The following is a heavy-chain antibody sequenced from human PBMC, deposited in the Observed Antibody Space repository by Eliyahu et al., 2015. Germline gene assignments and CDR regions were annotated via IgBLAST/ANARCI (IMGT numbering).Heavy chain of an antibody. CDR3: ARQREQSGYYYGSGSYRWFDP. J-gene: IGHJ5*02. V-gene: IGHV4-30-2*01. CDR1: GGSISSGGYS. D-gene: IGHD3-10*01. Sequence: QLQLQESGSGLVKPSQTLSLTCAVSGGSISSGGYSWSWIRQPPGKGLEWIGYIYHSGSTYYNPSLKSRVTISVDRSKNQFSLKLSSVTAADTAVYYCARQREQSGYYYGSGSYRWFDPWGQGTLVTVSS. CDR2: IYHSGST.